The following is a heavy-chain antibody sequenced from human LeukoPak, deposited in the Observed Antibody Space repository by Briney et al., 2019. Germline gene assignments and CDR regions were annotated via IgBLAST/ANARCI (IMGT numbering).Heavy chain of an antibody. CDR3: ARGYIAVAGYDAFDI. D-gene: IGHD6-19*01. CDR1: GGSISSYY. Sequence: SETLSLTCTVSGGSISSYYWSWIRQPAGKGLEGIGRIYTSGSTNYNPSLKSRVTMSVDTSKNQFSLKLSSVTAADTAVYYCARGYIAVAGYDAFDIWGQGTMVTVSS. J-gene: IGHJ3*02. CDR2: IYTSGST. V-gene: IGHV4-4*07.